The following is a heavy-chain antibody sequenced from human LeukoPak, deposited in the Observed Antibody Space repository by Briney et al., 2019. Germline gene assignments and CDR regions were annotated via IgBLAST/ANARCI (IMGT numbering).Heavy chain of an antibody. D-gene: IGHD3-22*01. J-gene: IGHJ6*03. Sequence: PGGSLRLSCAASGLTFSSYSMNWVRQAPGKGLEWVSSISSSSSYIYYADSVKGRFTISRDNAKNSLYLQMNSLRAEDTAVYYCARGGSSGYYLITYMDVWGKGTTVTVSS. CDR1: GLTFSSYS. CDR2: ISSSSSYI. CDR3: ARGGSSGYYLITYMDV. V-gene: IGHV3-21*01.